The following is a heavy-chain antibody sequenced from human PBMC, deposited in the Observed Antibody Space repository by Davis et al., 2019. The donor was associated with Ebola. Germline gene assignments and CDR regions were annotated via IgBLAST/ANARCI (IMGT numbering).Heavy chain of an antibody. D-gene: IGHD3-22*01. V-gene: IGHV4-34*01. CDR1: GGSFSGYY. CDR3: ARDGRIYYDSSGYSGWFDP. Sequence: PSETLSLTCAVYGGSFSGYYWSWIRQPPGKGLEWIGEINHSGSTNYNPSLKSRVTISVDKPKNQFSLKLSSVTAADTAVYYCARDGRIYYDSSGYSGWFDPWGQGTLVTVSS. CDR2: INHSGST. J-gene: IGHJ5*02.